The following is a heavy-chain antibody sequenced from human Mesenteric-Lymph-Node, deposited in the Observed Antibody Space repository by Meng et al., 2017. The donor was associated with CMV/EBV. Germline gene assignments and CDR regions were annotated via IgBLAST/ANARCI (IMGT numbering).Heavy chain of an antibody. Sequence: GGSLRLSCAASGYTFSSYCMSWVRQAPGKGLEWVANIKQDGSEKYYVDSVKGRFTISRDNAKNSLYLQMNSLRAEDTAVYYCARVGYSSGWRSYYYYGMDVWGQGTTVTVSS. V-gene: IGHV3-7*01. D-gene: IGHD6-19*01. CDR3: ARVGYSSGWRSYYYYGMDV. J-gene: IGHJ6*02. CDR2: IKQDGSEK. CDR1: GYTFSSYC.